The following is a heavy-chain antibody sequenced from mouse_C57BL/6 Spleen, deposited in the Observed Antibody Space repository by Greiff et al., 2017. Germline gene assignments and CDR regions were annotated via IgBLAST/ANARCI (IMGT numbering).Heavy chain of an antibody. CDR3: ARGGYYCGSSYLAWFAY. V-gene: IGHV1-9*01. Sequence: VQLQQSGAELMKPGASVKLSCKATGYTFTGYWIEWVKQRPGHGLEWIGEILPGSGSTNYNEKFKGKATFTADTSSNTAYMQRSSLTTEASAIYYCARGGYYCGSSYLAWFAYWGQGTLVTVSA. D-gene: IGHD1-1*01. J-gene: IGHJ3*01. CDR1: GYTFTGYW. CDR2: ILPGSGST.